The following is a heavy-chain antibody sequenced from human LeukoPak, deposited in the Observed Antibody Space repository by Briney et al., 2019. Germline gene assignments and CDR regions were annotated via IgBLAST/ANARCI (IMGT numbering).Heavy chain of an antibody. CDR3: ARDLGGYPFFMDV. J-gene: IGHJ6*03. CDR1: GGSIRSGDHH. Sequence: SETLSLTCRVSGGSIRSGDHHWAWVRQPPGKWLEFIGSLDESGRPYYNRPLKSRVSISGDTSGKQFSLNLTSVTAADTAVYFCARDLGGYPFFMDVWGRGTTVIVSS. V-gene: IGHV4-39*07. CDR2: LDESGRP. D-gene: IGHD2-15*01.